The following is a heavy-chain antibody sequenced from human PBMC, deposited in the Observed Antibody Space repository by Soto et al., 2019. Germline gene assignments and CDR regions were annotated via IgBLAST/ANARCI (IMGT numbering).Heavy chain of an antibody. V-gene: IGHV4-4*02. Sequence: PSETLSLACAVSGGSFTSNNWWTCVRQPPGQGLEWIGEIYRTGSTNYNPSLKRRVTISLDKSENQFSLKVTSLTAADTAVYYCASRDPGTSVDYWGQGTLVTVSS. CDR3: ASRDPGTSVDY. D-gene: IGHD1-7*01. CDR1: GGSFTSNNW. CDR2: IYRTGST. J-gene: IGHJ4*02.